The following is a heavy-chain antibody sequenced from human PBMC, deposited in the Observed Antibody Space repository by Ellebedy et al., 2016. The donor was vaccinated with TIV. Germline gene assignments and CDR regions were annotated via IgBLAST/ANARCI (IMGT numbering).Heavy chain of an antibody. D-gene: IGHD3-22*01. CDR3: VRERDDTSAYFAY. J-gene: IGHJ4*02. CDR1: GYTFTGYY. Sequence: AASVKVSCKASGYTFTGYYLHWVRQAPGQGLEWMGWINSNSGGTNYAQKFQGRVTMTRDTTISTAYMELSRLRSDDTAVYTCVRERDDTSAYFAYWGQGTLVTVSS. CDR2: INSNSGGT. V-gene: IGHV1-2*02.